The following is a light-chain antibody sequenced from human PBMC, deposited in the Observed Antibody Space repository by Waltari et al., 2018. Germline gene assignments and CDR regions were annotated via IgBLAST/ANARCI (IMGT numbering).Light chain of an antibody. V-gene: IGLV1-44*01. CDR1: SSSIGTNT. J-gene: IGLJ3*02. CDR3: AAWDDSLNGWV. Sequence: QSVLTQPPSASGTPGQSVTISCSGSSSSIGTNTLNWYQHLPGTAPKLLIYNNDKRPSGVPDRFSGSKSGTSASLAISGLQSEDEADYYCAAWDDSLNGWVFGGGTKLTVL. CDR2: NND.